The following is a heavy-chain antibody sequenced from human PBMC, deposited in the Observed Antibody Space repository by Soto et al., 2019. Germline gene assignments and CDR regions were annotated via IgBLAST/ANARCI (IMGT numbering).Heavy chain of an antibody. V-gene: IGHV3-30*18. CDR3: AKDTYFRDSSRSYVFDD. CDR1: GFSFSACA. J-gene: IGHJ4*02. Sequence: GGSLRLSCAVSGFSFSACAMHWVRQAPGEGLEWVAHISYDGSNEHYTDSVKGRFTISRDNSKNMVFLHMNSLRPEDTAVYHCAKDTYFRDSSRSYVFDDWGPGIQVTVSS. D-gene: IGHD3-22*01. CDR2: ISYDGSNE.